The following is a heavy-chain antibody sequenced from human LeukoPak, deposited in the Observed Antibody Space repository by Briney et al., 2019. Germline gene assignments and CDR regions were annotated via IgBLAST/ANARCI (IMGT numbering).Heavy chain of an antibody. J-gene: IGHJ4*02. V-gene: IGHV6-1*01. CDR2: TYYRSKWYN. CDR1: GDSVSSNSAA. CDR3: ARGVRNRAAAGARYFDY. D-gene: IGHD6-13*01. Sequence: SQTLSLTCAISGDSVSSNSAAWNWIRQSPSRGLEWLGRTYYRSKWYNDYAVSVKSRITINPDTSKNQFSLQLNSVTPEDTAVYYCARGVRNRAAAGARYFDYWGQGTLVTVSS.